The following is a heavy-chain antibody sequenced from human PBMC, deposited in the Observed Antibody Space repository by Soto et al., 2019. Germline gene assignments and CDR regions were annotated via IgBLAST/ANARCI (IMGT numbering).Heavy chain of an antibody. CDR3: ARQVRNYGLSDYYYYMDV. CDR2: IYPGDSDT. CDR1: GYSFTSYW. J-gene: IGHJ6*03. D-gene: IGHD4-4*01. V-gene: IGHV5-51*01. Sequence: GESLKISCKGSGYSFTSYWIGWVRQMPGKGLEWMGIIYPGDSDTRYSPSFQGQVTISADKSISTAYLQWSSLKASDTAMYYCARQVRNYGLSDYYYYMDVWGKGATVTVSS.